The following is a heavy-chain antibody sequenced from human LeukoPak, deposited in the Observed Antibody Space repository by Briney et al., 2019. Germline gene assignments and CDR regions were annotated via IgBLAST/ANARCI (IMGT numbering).Heavy chain of an antibody. D-gene: IGHD5-12*01. CDR3: ARAEATLLLGY. J-gene: IGHJ4*02. Sequence: ASVKVSCKASGYTFTDYGIIWLRQAPGQGPQWMGWISAHNGKTSYAQKFQGRVTMTTDTSTNTVYMEVRSLTSDDTAVYYCARAEATLLLGYWGQGTLVTVSS. CDR1: GYTFTDYG. V-gene: IGHV1-18*01. CDR2: ISAHNGKT.